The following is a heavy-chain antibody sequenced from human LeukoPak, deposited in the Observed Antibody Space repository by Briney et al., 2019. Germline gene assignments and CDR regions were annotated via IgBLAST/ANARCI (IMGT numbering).Heavy chain of an antibody. CDR2: INHSGST. V-gene: IGHV4-34*01. D-gene: IGHD1-20*01. Sequence: SETLSLTCAVYGGPFSGYYWSWIRQPPGKGLEWIGEINHSGSTNYNPSLKSRVTISVDTSKNQFSLKLSSVTAADTAVYYCARGRNWNRAWVDYWGQGTLVTVSS. CDR1: GGPFSGYY. J-gene: IGHJ4*02. CDR3: ARGRNWNRAWVDY.